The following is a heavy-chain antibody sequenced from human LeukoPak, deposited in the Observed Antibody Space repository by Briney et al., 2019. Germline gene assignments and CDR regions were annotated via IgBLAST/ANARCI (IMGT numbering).Heavy chain of an antibody. Sequence: GGSLRLSCAASGFTFSYFWMSWVRQAPGRGLEWVANINLDGTEKHYVDSVKGRFTISRDNARKSLYLQMNSLRAEDTAVYYCVRDNVGATPFDYRGQGTLVTVSS. CDR1: GFTFSYFW. J-gene: IGHJ4*02. CDR2: INLDGTEK. V-gene: IGHV3-7*05. D-gene: IGHD1-26*01. CDR3: VRDNVGATPFDY.